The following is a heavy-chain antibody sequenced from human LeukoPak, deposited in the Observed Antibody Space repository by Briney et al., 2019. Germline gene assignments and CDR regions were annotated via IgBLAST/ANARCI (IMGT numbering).Heavy chain of an antibody. D-gene: IGHD4-17*01. Sequence: GESLKISCNVSAYTFTSYWIAWGRHRPRKGVVWMGIIYPGCSDTRYTPSFQGKVNISDDKSISTAYLKWSSLKASDNAMSYCARHEDYGDSDYYYYSYYMDVWGKGTTVTVSS. CDR1: AYTFTSYW. J-gene: IGHJ6*03. CDR3: ARHEDYGDSDYYYYSYYMDV. V-gene: IGHV5-51*01. CDR2: IYPGCSDT.